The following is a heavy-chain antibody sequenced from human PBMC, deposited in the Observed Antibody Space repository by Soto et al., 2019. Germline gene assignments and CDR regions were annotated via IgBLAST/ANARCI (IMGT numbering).Heavy chain of an antibody. D-gene: IGHD5-12*01. V-gene: IGHV1-69*08. CDR3: AREPGSGYDPYYFDY. J-gene: IGHJ4*02. Sequence: QVQLVQSGAEVKKPGSSVKVSCKASGGTFSSYTISWVRQAPGQGLEWMGRIIPILGIANYAQKFQGRVTITADKSTSTAYMELSSLRSEDTAVYYCAREPGSGYDPYYFDYWGQGTLVTVSS. CDR2: IIPILGIA. CDR1: GGTFSSYT.